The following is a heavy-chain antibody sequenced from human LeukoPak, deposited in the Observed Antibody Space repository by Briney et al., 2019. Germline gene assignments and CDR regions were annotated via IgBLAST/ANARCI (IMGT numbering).Heavy chain of an antibody. CDR3: ARVNGVVPAATYFDY. V-gene: IGHV1-2*02. CDR2: INPNSGGT. CDR1: GYTFTGYY. Sequence: ASVKVSCKASGYTFTGYYMHWVRQAPGQGLEWMGWINPNSGGTNNAQKFQGRVTMTRDTSISTAYMELSRRRDDDTAVYYCARVNGVVPAATYFDYWGQGTLVTVSS. D-gene: IGHD2-2*01. J-gene: IGHJ4*02.